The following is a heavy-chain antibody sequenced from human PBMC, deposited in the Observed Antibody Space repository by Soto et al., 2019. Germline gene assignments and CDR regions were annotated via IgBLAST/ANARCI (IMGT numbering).Heavy chain of an antibody. Sequence: GGSLKLSCAASGFTFSSYSMNWVRQAPGKGLEWVSYISSSSSTIYYADSVKGRFTISRDNAKNSLYLQMNSLRAEDTAVYYCAKGYSYGYVGDAFDIWGQGTMVTVSS. CDR3: AKGYSYGYVGDAFDI. J-gene: IGHJ3*02. V-gene: IGHV3-48*01. CDR1: GFTFSSYS. D-gene: IGHD5-18*01. CDR2: ISSSSSTI.